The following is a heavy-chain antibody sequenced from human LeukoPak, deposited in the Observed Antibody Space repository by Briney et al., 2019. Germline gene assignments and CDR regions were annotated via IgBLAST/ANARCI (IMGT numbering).Heavy chain of an antibody. J-gene: IGHJ3*02. Sequence: GGSLRLSCAASGFTFDDYAMHWVRQAPGKGLEWVSGISWNSGSIGYADSVKGRFTISRDNAKNSLYLQMNSLRAEDTALYYCAKDISKVAAFDIWGQGTMVTVSS. CDR1: GFTFDDYA. V-gene: IGHV3-9*01. CDR3: AKDISKVAAFDI. CDR2: ISWNSGSI.